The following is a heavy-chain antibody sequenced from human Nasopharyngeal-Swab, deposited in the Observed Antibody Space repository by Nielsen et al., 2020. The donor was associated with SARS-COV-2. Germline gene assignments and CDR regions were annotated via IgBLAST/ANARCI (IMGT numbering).Heavy chain of an antibody. CDR2: INHSGST. D-gene: IGHD3-3*01. V-gene: IGHV4-34*01. CDR1: GGSFGGYY. CDR3: AASRRITIFGVVIIGLPLDY. Sequence: SETRSLTCAVYGGSFGGYYGSWIRQPPGKGLEWIGEINHSGSTNYNPSLKSRVTISVDTSKNQFSLKLSSVTAADTAVYYCAASRRITIFGVVIIGLPLDYWGQGTLVTVSS. J-gene: IGHJ4*02.